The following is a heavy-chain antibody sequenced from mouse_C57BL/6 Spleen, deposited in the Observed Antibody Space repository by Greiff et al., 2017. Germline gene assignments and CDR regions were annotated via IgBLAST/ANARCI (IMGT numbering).Heavy chain of an antibody. J-gene: IGHJ3*01. CDR2: IDPNSGGT. CDR3: GRSGGQASGVAY. D-gene: IGHD3-2*02. V-gene: IGHV1-72*01. Sequence: QVHVKQPGAELVKPGASVKLSCKASGYTFTSYWMHWVKQRPGRGLEWIGRIDPNSGGTKYNEKFKSKATLTVDKASSTAYMQLSSLASEDSAVYYGGRSGGQASGVAYWGQGTLVTVSA. CDR1: GYTFTSYW.